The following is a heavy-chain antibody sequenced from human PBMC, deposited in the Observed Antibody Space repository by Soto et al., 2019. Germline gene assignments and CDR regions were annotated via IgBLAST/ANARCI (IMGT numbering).Heavy chain of an antibody. V-gene: IGHV4-34*12. J-gene: IGHJ4*02. CDR1: GGSFINYS. CDR2: SIHSGSA. CDR3: ARVSDY. Sequence: QVLLQQWGAGRLKPSETLSLTCAVYGGSFINYSWGWIRHSPGTGLERVGESIHSGSANYNPSLKGRVTISVDPSKTQFSLKLYSVTAAVAAVYYCARVSDYWSQGTLVTVSS.